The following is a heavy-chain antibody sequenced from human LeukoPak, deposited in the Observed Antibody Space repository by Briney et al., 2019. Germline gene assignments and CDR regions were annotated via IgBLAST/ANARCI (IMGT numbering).Heavy chain of an antibody. Sequence: PSQTLSLTCTVSGGSISSGGYYWSWIRQHPGKGLEWIGYIYYSGSTYYNPSLKSRVTISVDTSKNQFSLKLSSVTAADTAVYYCARVPRTYYYDSSGYSPGAFDIWGQGTMVTVSS. CDR3: ARVPRTYYYDSSGYSPGAFDI. J-gene: IGHJ3*02. D-gene: IGHD3-22*01. CDR2: IYYSGST. CDR1: GGSISSGGYY. V-gene: IGHV4-31*03.